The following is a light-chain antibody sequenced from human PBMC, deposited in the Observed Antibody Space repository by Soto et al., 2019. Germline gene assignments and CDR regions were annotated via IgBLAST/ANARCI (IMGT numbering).Light chain of an antibody. J-gene: IGKJ4*01. CDR2: AAS. CDR1: QSIDTY. Sequence: DIQMTQSPSSLSASVGDRVTITCRASQSIDTYLNWYQQKPGKAPNLLIYAASNLQSVVPSRFSGSGFGTYFTLTISSLQPEDFATYYCQQSFTTWLTFGGGTKVEIK. V-gene: IGKV1-39*01. CDR3: QQSFTTWLT.